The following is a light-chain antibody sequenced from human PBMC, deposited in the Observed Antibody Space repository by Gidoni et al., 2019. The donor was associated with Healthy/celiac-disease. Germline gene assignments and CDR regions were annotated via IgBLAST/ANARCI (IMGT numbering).Light chain of an antibody. Sequence: AIQLTQSPSSLSASVGDRVTITCRASQGISSALAWYQQKPGKAPKLLIYDASSLESGVPSRFSGSGSGTDFTLTISSLQPEDFATYYCQQFNNYPHPRVTFGGGTKVEIK. CDR1: QGISSA. CDR3: QQFNNYPHPRVT. J-gene: IGKJ4*01. CDR2: DAS. V-gene: IGKV1D-13*01.